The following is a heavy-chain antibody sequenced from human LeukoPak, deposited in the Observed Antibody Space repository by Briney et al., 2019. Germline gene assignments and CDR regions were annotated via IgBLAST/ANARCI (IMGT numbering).Heavy chain of an antibody. CDR1: GYTFTTYA. J-gene: IGHJ4*02. CDR2: INADNGNA. Sequence: GASVKVSCKTSGYTFTTYAIHWVRQAPGQSLEWMGWINADNGNAKFSQKFQGRVTITRDTSASTAFMEVSSLRSEDTAVYYCARSQYNSGWYYFDYWGQGTLVTVSS. CDR3: ARSQYNSGWYYFDY. V-gene: IGHV1-3*01. D-gene: IGHD6-19*01.